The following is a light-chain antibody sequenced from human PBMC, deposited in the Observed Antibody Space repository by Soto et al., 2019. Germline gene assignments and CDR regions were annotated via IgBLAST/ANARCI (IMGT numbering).Light chain of an antibody. Sequence: QSVLTQPASVSGSPGQSITISCTGTSSDVGDRNYVSWYQQHPGKAPKLMIFEVNIRPSGVSNRFSGSKSGNTASLTISGLQAEDEADYYCSSYTTIGTWVFGGGTKLTVL. CDR3: SSYTTIGTWV. J-gene: IGLJ3*02. CDR2: EVN. CDR1: SSDVGDRNY. V-gene: IGLV2-14*01.